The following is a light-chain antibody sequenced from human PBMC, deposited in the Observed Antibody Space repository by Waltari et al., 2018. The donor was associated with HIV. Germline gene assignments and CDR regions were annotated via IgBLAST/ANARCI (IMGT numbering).Light chain of an antibody. CDR2: GAS. Sequence: EIVLTQSPGTLSLSPGERATLSCRASQSVSSSYLAWYQQKPGQAPRLLIYGASSRATGIPDRFSGSGSGTDFTLTISRLEPEDVAVYYCQQYGSSPMTFGQGTRLEIK. J-gene: IGKJ5*01. CDR1: QSVSSSY. V-gene: IGKV3-20*01. CDR3: QQYGSSPMT.